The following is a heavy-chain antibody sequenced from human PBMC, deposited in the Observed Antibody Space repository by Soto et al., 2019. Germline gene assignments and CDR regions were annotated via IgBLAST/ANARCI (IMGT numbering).Heavy chain of an antibody. Sequence: ASVKVSCKASGYTFTSYAMHWVRQAPGQRLEWMGWINAGNGNTKYSQKFQGRVTITRDTSASTAYMELSSLRSEDTAVYYCARGVSEAAAGTFNWFDPWGQGTLVTVSS. CDR1: GYTFTSYA. CDR2: INAGNGNT. D-gene: IGHD6-13*01. J-gene: IGHJ5*02. V-gene: IGHV1-3*01. CDR3: ARGVSEAAAGTFNWFDP.